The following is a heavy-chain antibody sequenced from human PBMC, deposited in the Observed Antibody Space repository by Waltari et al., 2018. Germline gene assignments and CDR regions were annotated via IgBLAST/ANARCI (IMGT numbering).Heavy chain of an antibody. CDR3: AREDGDYAFGYFDL. CDR2: INSDGSRT. Sequence: EVQLVESGGGLVQPGGSLRLSCAASGFTFSSYWMHWVRQAPGKGLVWGARINSDGSRTSDADSVKGRFTISRDNAKNTLYLQMNSLRAEDTAVYYCAREDGDYAFGYFDLWGRGTLVTVSS. CDR1: GFTFSSYW. J-gene: IGHJ2*01. V-gene: IGHV3-74*01. D-gene: IGHD4-17*01.